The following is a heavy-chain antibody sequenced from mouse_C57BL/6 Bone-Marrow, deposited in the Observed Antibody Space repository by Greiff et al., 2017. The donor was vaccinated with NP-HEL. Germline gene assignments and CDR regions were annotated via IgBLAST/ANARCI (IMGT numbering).Heavy chain of an antibody. J-gene: IGHJ2*01. CDR1: GYTFTSYW. CDR3: ATVGSYYFDY. Sequence: QVQLQQSGAELVMPGASVKLSCKASGYTFTSYWMHWVKQRPGQGLEWIGEIDPSDSYTNYNQKFKGKSTLTVDKSSSTAYMQLSSLTSEDSAVYYCATVGSYYFDYWGQGTTLTVSS. V-gene: IGHV1-69*01. CDR2: IDPSDSYT. D-gene: IGHD2-2*01.